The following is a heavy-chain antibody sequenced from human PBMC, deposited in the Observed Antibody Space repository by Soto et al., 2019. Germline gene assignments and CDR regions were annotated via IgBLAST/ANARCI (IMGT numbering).Heavy chain of an antibody. V-gene: IGHV5-51*01. D-gene: IGHD6-25*01. CDR2: IYPGDSDT. J-gene: IGHJ6*02. CDR3: ASKRNAYYGMAV. CDR1: GYNFTNYW. Sequence: PGESLKISCKASGYNFTNYWIVWVRQTPGKGLEWMGIIYPGDSDTRYSPSLQGQVTISADKSISTAYLQWDTLKASDSAIYYCASKRNAYYGMAVWGQGTTVTVSS.